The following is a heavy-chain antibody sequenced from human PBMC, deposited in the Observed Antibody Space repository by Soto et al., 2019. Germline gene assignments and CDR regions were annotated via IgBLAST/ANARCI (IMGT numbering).Heavy chain of an antibody. CDR2: IYHSGST. CDR3: ARALSMIVVNDAFDI. J-gene: IGHJ3*02. Sequence: QLQLQESGSGLVKPSQTLSLTCAVSGGSISSGGYSWSWIRQPPGKVLEWIGYIYHSGSTYYNPSLKSRVTISVDRSKNQFSLKLSSVTAADTAVYYCARALSMIVVNDAFDIWGQGTMVTVSS. D-gene: IGHD3-22*01. CDR1: GGSISSGGYS. V-gene: IGHV4-30-2*01.